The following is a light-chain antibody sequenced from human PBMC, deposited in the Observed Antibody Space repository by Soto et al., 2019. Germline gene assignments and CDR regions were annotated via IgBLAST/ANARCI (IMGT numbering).Light chain of an antibody. Sequence: QSVLTQPASVSGSPGQSITISCTGTSGDVGGYNYVSWYQLHPGKAPKLMVYEVSNRPSGVSNRFSGSKSGNTASLTISGLQAEDEADYYCSSYTSSTAYVFGTGTKVTV. V-gene: IGLV2-14*01. J-gene: IGLJ1*01. CDR1: SGDVGGYNY. CDR2: EVS. CDR3: SSYTSSTAYV.